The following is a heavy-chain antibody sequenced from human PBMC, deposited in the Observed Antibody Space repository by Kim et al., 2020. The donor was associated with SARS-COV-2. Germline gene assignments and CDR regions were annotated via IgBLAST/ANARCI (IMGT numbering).Heavy chain of an antibody. CDR1: GFTFSSYD. Sequence: GGSLRLSCAASGFTFSSYDMHWVHQATGKGLEWVSAIGTAGDTYYPGSVKGRFTISRENAKNSLYLQMNSLRAGDTAVYYCARATRSSSWQSTYWYFDLWGRGTLVTVSS. V-gene: IGHV3-13*01. D-gene: IGHD6-13*01. CDR3: ARATRSSSWQSTYWYFDL. J-gene: IGHJ2*01. CDR2: IGTAGDT.